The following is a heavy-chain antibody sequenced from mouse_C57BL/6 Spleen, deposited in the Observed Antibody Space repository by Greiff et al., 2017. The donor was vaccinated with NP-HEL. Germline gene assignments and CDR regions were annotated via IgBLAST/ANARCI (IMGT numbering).Heavy chain of an antibody. CDR3: ARHEDNYGSSYVPFAY. V-gene: IGHV1-62-2*01. D-gene: IGHD1-1*01. CDR2: FYPGSGSI. CDR1: GYTFTEYT. J-gene: IGHJ3*01. Sequence: QVQLKESGAELVKPGASVKLSCKASGYTFTEYTIHWVKQRSGQGLEWIGWFYPGSGSIKYNEKFKDKATLTADKSSSTVYMELSRLTSEDSAVYFCARHEDNYGSSYVPFAYWGQGTLVTVSA.